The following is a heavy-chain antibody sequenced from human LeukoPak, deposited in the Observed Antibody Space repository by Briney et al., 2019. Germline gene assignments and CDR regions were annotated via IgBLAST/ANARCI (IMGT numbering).Heavy chain of an antibody. CDR2: ISGSGGST. V-gene: IGHV3-23*01. CDR1: GFTFSSYA. Sequence: GGSLRLSCAASGFTFSSYAMSWVRQAPGKGLDWVSAISGSGGSTYYADSVKGRFTISRDNSKNTLYLQMNSLRAEDTAVYYCAKELQDYYYYYYMDVWGKGTTVTVSS. D-gene: IGHD5-24*01. CDR3: AKELQDYYYYYYMDV. J-gene: IGHJ6*03.